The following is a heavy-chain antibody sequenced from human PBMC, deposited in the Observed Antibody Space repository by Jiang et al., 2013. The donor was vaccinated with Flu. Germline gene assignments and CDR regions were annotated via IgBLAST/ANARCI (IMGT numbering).Heavy chain of an antibody. CDR2: IIPILGIA. V-gene: IGHV1-69*04. J-gene: IGHJ4*02. CDR3: ARELAVAGAVFDY. Sequence: SGGTFSSYAISWVRQAPGQGLEWMGRIIPILGIANYAQKFQGRVTITADKSTSTAYMELSSLRSEDTAVYYCARELAVAGAVFDYWGQGTLVTVSS. D-gene: IGHD6-19*01. CDR1: GGTFSSYA.